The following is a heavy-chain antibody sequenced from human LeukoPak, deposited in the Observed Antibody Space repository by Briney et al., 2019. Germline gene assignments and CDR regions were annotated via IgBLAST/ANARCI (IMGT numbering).Heavy chain of an antibody. J-gene: IGHJ4*02. CDR3: ARLYCSGGSCYLDY. D-gene: IGHD2-15*01. Sequence: SETLSLTCAVYGGSFSGYYWSWIRQPPGKGLEWIGEINHSGSTNYNPSLKSRVTISVDTSKNQFSLKLSSVTAADTAVYYCARLYCSGGSCYLDYWGQGTLVTVSS. CDR1: GGSFSGYY. CDR2: INHSGST. V-gene: IGHV4-34*01.